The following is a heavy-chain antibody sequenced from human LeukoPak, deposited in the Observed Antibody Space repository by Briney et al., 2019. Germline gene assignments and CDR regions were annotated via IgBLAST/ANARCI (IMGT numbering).Heavy chain of an antibody. D-gene: IGHD6-19*01. CDR2: ISSSSSTI. V-gene: IGHV3-48*01. J-gene: IGHJ6*02. CDR3: ARGTPGGWYGYYYGMDV. Sequence: PGGSLRLSCAASGFTFSSYSMNWVRQAPGKGLEWVSYISSSSSTIYYADSVKGGFTISRDNAKNSLYPQMNSLRAEDTAVYYCARGTPGGWYGYYYGMDVWGQGTTVTVSS. CDR1: GFTFSSYS.